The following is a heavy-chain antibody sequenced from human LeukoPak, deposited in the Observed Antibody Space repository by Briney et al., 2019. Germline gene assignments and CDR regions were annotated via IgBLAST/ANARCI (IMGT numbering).Heavy chain of an antibody. J-gene: IGHJ1*01. CDR2: IRYDGSNK. CDR3: AKDRSGPAEH. Sequence: PGGSLRLSCAASGFTFSSYGMHWVRQAPGKGLEWVAFIRYDGSNKYYADSVKGRFTISRDNSKNTLYLQMNSLRVEDTAVYYCAKDRSGPAEHWGQGTLVTVSS. CDR1: GFTFSSYG. V-gene: IGHV3-30*02.